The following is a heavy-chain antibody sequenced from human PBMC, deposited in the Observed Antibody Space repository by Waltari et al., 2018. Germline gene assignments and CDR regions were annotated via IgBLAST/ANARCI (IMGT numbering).Heavy chain of an antibody. V-gene: IGHV1-18*01. D-gene: IGHD3-22*01. CDR1: GYTFSNYG. J-gene: IGHJ4*02. CDR3: ARGGFLKSIIIVVMDFDY. CDR2: NSGYKGDT. Sequence: QVQLVQSGAEVKKPGASVKVSCKASGYTFSNYGISWVRQVPGQGLEWMGWNSGYKGDTKYAKKFQGRVTMTTDTSTSTAYMEVRSLRSDDTAVYYCARGGFLKSIIIVVMDFDYWGQGTLVTVSS.